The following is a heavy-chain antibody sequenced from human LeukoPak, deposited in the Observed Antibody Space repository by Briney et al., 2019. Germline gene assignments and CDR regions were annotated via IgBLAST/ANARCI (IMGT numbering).Heavy chain of an antibody. J-gene: IGHJ4*02. D-gene: IGHD3-16*02. CDR3: AKGAITFGGVIVQLYYFDY. CDR1: GGSFSGYY. Sequence: PSETLSLTCAVYGGSFSGYYWSWVRQAPGKGLEWVSAISGSGGSTYYADSVKGRFTISRDNSKNTLYLQMNSLRAEDTAVYYCAKGAITFGGVIVQLYYFDYWGQGTLVTVSS. CDR2: ISGSGGST. V-gene: IGHV3-23*01.